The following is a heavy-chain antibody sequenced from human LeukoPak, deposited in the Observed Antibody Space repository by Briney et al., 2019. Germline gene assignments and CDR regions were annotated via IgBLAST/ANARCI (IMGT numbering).Heavy chain of an antibody. CDR2: IIPIFGTA. CDR3: ARGDYDYVWGIFDY. J-gene: IGHJ4*02. Sequence: GSSVKVSCKASGGTFSSYAISWVRQAPGQELEWMGGIIPIFGTANYAQKFQGRVTITADESTSTAYMELSSLRSEDTAVYYCARGDYDYVWGIFDYWGQGTLVTVSS. D-gene: IGHD3-16*01. V-gene: IGHV1-69*01. CDR1: GGTFSSYA.